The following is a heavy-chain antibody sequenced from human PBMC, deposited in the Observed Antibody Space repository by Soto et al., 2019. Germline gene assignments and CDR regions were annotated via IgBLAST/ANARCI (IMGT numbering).Heavy chain of an antibody. D-gene: IGHD2-15*01. CDR3: AAVVVVAATPLDYFDY. Sequence: QVQLQQWGAGLSKPSETLSLTCAVYGGSFSGYYWSWIRQPPGKGLEWIGEINHSGSTNYNPSLKSRVTISVDTSKNQFSLKLSSVTAADTAVYYCAAVVVVAATPLDYFDYWGQGTLVTVSS. V-gene: IGHV4-34*01. CDR1: GGSFSGYY. CDR2: INHSGST. J-gene: IGHJ4*02.